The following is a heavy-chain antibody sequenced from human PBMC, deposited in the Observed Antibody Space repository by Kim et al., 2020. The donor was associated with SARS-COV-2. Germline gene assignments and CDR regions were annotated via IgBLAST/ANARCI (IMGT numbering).Heavy chain of an antibody. CDR1: GYTFTSYA. V-gene: IGHV1-8*02. D-gene: IGHD4-17*01. CDR2: MNPNSGNT. Sequence: ASVKVSCKASGYTFTSYAINWVRQATGQGLEWMGWMNPNSGNTGYAQKFQGRVTMTRNNSISTAYMELSSLTSEDTAVYYCARGGNDYGDTWGYYFYGMDVWGQGTTVTVSS. CDR3: ARGGNDYGDTWGYYFYGMDV. J-gene: IGHJ6*02.